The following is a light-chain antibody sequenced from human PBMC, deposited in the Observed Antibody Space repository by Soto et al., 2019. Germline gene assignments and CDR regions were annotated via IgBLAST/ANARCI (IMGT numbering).Light chain of an antibody. CDR3: QQYNNCPGT. CDR2: SAS. V-gene: IGKV3-15*01. CDR1: QSVSSN. Sequence: EIVMTQSPAPLSVSPGERATLSCRASQSVSSNLAWYQQKPGQAPRLLIYSASTRATGIPARFSGSGSGTEFTLTISSLQSEDFAVYYCQQYNNCPGTFGQGTKVEIK. J-gene: IGKJ1*01.